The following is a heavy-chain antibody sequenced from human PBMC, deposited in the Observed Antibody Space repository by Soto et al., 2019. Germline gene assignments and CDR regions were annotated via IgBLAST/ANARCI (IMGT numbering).Heavy chain of an antibody. CDR1: GFTFSSYG. D-gene: IGHD3-22*01. Sequence: ESVGGVVQPGRSLRLSCAASGFTFSSYGMHWVRQAPGKGLEWVAVISYDGSNKYYADSVKGRFTISRDNSKNTLYLQMNSLRAEDTAVYYCAKDDGYYDSSGYYAVDYWGQGTLVTVSS. J-gene: IGHJ4*02. V-gene: IGHV3-30*18. CDR3: AKDDGYYDSSGYYAVDY. CDR2: ISYDGSNK.